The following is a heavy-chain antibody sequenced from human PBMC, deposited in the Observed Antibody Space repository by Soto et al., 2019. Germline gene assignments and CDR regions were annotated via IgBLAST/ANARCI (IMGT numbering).Heavy chain of an antibody. CDR2: FDPEDGET. V-gene: IGHV1-24*01. CDR3: ALLTITMVRGVSARVGDYYYYGMDV. J-gene: IGHJ6*02. CDR1: GYTLTELS. D-gene: IGHD3-10*01. Sequence: ASVKVSCKVSGYTLTELSMHWVRQAPGKGLEWMGGFDPEDGETIYAQKFQGRVTMTEDTSTDTAYMELSSLRSGDTAVYYCALLTITMVRGVSARVGDYYYYGMDVWGQGTTVTVSS.